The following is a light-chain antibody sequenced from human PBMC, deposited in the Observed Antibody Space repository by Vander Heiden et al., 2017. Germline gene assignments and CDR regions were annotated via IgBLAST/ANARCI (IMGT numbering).Light chain of an antibody. V-gene: IGLV2-14*01. CDR2: EVS. CDR1: SSDVGGYNY. J-gene: IGLJ2*01. CDR3: SSYTSSSTL. Sequence: QSALTQPVSVSGSPGQSITISCTGTSSDVGGYNYVSWYQQHPGKAPKFMIYEVSNRPSGVSNRFSGSKSGNTASLTISGLQAEDEADYYCSSYTSSSTLFGGGTKLTVL.